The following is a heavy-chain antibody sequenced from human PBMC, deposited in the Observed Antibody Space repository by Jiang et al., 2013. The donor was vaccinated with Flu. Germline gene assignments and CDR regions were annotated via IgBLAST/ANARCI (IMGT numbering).Heavy chain of an antibody. CDR2: IYYSGSI. V-gene: IGHV4-39*01. J-gene: IGHJ5*02. CDR3: ARPGNGPIAAPYNWFDP. Sequence: LLKPSETLSLTCTVSGDSTSSHYWGWIRQPPGKGLEWIGSIYYSGSIFYNPSLKSRVTISVDTSENQFSLKLSSVTAADTAVYYCARPGNGPIAAPYNWFDPVGPGDPGHRLL. CDR1: GDSTSSHY. D-gene: IGHD6-6*01.